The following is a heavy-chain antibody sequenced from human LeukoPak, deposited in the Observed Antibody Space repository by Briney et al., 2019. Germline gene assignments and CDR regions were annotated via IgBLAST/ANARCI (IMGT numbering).Heavy chain of an antibody. V-gene: IGHV4-31*03. CDR1: GGSISSGGYY. Sequence: SETLSLTCTVSGGSISSGGYYWSWIRQHPGKGLEWIGYIYCSGSTYYNPSLKSRVTISVDTSKNQFSLKLSSVTAADTAVYYCARGLGDYYDSSGYYLGYFDYWGQGTLVTVSS. D-gene: IGHD3-22*01. CDR2: IYCSGST. J-gene: IGHJ4*02. CDR3: ARGLGDYYDSSGYYLGYFDY.